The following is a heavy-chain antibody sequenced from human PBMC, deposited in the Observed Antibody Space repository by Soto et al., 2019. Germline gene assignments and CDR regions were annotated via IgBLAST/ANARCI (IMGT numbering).Heavy chain of an antibody. CDR3: AKNKVATYYYYGMDV. J-gene: IGHJ6*02. CDR2: INPNSGGT. CDR1: GYTFTGYY. Sequence: ASVKVSCKASGYTFTGYYMHWVRQAPGQGLEWMGWINPNSGGTNYAQKFQGWVTMTRDTSISTAYMELSRLRSDDTAVYYCAKNKVATYYYYGMDVWGQGTTVTVSS. V-gene: IGHV1-2*04.